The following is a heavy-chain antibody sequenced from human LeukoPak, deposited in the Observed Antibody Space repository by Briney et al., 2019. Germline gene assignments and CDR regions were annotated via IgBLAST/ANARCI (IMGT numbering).Heavy chain of an antibody. D-gene: IGHD2-2*01. V-gene: IGHV4-59*08. J-gene: IGHJ4*02. CDR1: GGSISSYY. Sequence: SETLSLTCTVSGGSISSYYWSWIRQPPGKGLEWIGYIYYSGSTNYNPSLKSRVTISVDTSKNQFSLKLSSVTAADTAVYYCARQRGYCSSTSCPPDYWGQGTLVTVSS. CDR3: ARQRGYCSSTSCPPDY. CDR2: IYYSGST.